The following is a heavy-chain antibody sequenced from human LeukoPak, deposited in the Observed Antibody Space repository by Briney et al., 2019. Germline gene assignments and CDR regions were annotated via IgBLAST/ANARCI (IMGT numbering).Heavy chain of an antibody. CDR2: IRYDGSNK. V-gene: IGHV3-30*02. CDR3: AKDPAYYDSSGYTYFDY. Sequence: PGGSLRLSCAASGFTFSSYGMHWARQAPGKGLEWVAFIRYDGSNKYYADSVKGRFTISRDNSKNTLYLQMNSLRAEDTAVYYCAKDPAYYDSSGYTYFDYWGQGTLVTVSS. CDR1: GFTFSSYG. D-gene: IGHD3-22*01. J-gene: IGHJ4*02.